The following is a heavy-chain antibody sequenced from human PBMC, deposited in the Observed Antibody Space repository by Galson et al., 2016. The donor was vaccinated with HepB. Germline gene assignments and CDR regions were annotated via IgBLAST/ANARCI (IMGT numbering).Heavy chain of an antibody. CDR1: GFIFDEYG. J-gene: IGHJ6*02. Sequence: SLRLSCAASGFIFDEYGMSWVRQAPGKRLEWVSVINWHDGSTSYADSVKGRFIISRDNAKNSLYLQMNSLSVEDTALYYWAIDIWGVADSGFHPGMDVWGQGTTVIVSS. D-gene: IGHD2-21*01. V-gene: IGHV3-20*04. CDR3: AIDIWGVADSGFHPGMDV. CDR2: INWHDGST.